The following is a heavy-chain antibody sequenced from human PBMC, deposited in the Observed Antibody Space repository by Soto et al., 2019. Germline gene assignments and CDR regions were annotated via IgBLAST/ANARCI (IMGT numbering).Heavy chain of an antibody. CDR3: ARTLYVGRKWGCGD. CDR2: MNPNSGDT. Sequence: QVQLAQSGAEVKPPGASVKVSCKSSGYTFTSFDIHWVRQATGQGLEWMGWMNPNSGDTGYAQKFQGRVTMTSDTSTTTAYMELSRLRSDDTAVYYCARTLYVGRKWGCGDWGQGTLVTVSS. D-gene: IGHD2-8*02. J-gene: IGHJ4*02. V-gene: IGHV1-8*02. CDR1: GYTFTSFD.